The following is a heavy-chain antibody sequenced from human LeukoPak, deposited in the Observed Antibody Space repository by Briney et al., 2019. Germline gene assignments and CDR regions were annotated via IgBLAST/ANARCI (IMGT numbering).Heavy chain of an antibody. V-gene: IGHV3-48*03. CDR2: ISSSGSTI. CDR3: ARPRYDFWSAFDY. CDR1: GFIFTTYE. D-gene: IGHD3-3*01. Sequence: GGSLRLSCAASGFIFTTYEMNWVRQAPGKGLEWVSYISSSGSTIYYADSVKGRFTISRDNAQNSLYLQMNSLRAEDTAVYYCARPRYDFWSAFDYWGQGILVTVSS. J-gene: IGHJ4*02.